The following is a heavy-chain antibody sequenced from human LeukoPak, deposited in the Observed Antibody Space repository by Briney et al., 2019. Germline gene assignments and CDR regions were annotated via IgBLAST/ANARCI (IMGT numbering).Heavy chain of an antibody. Sequence: GGSLRLSCAASGFTFSNYVMHWVCQAPGKRLEWVAAISYDGSNKYYADSVKGRFTISRDNSKNTLYLQMNSLRTEDTAVYYCAKVHLEGASSLDQWGQGTLVTVSS. CDR2: ISYDGSNK. CDR3: AKVHLEGASSLDQ. J-gene: IGHJ4*02. CDR1: GFTFSNYV. D-gene: IGHD1-26*01. V-gene: IGHV3-30*18.